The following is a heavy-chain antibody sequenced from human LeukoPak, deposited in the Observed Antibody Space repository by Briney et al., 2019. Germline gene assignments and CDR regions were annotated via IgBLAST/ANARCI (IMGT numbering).Heavy chain of an antibody. Sequence: AAVKVSCKHSLYTLTRYVISWVPQTPGQGLEWMGWISAYNGNTNYAQKLQGRVTMTTDTSTSTAYMELRSLRSDDTAVYYCGRVSGLITMVLWGQGTLVTVSS. V-gene: IGHV1-18*01. D-gene: IGHD3-10*01. CDR1: LYTLTRYV. CDR3: GRVSGLITMVL. J-gene: IGHJ4*02. CDR2: ISAYNGNT.